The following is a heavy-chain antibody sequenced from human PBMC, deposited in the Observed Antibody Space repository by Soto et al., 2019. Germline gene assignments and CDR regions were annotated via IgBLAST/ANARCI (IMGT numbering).Heavy chain of an antibody. D-gene: IGHD2-2*01. J-gene: IGHJ6*02. V-gene: IGHV3-9*01. CDR2: ISWNSGSI. Sequence: GGSLRLSCAASGFTFDDYAMHWVRQAPGKGLEWVSGISWNSGSIGYADSVKGRLTISRDNAKNSLYLQMNSLRAEDTAVYYCARDRQYQLLFRDQYYYYYGMDVWGQGTTVTVS. CDR1: GFTFDDYA. CDR3: ARDRQYQLLFRDQYYYYYGMDV.